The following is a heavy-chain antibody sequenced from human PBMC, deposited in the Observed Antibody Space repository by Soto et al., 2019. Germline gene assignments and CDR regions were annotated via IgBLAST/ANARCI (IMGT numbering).Heavy chain of an antibody. J-gene: IGHJ4*02. V-gene: IGHV3-23*01. CDR3: AKAHGEDRRFSLGY. CDR1: GFTFSSYA. CDR2: ISGSGGST. D-gene: IGHD3-16*01. Sequence: GGSLRLSCAASGFTFSSYAMSWVRQAPGKGLEWVSAISGSGGSTYYADSVKGRFTISRDNSKNTLYLQMNSLRAEDTAVYYCAKAHGEDRRFSLGYWGQGTLVTVSS.